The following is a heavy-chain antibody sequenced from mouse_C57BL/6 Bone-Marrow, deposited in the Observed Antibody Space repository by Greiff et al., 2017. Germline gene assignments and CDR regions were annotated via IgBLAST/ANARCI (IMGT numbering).Heavy chain of an antibody. CDR1: GFNIKDDY. D-gene: IGHD2-4*01. CDR2: IDPENGDT. CDR3: ILYYDYAWFAY. Sequence: EVQRVESGAELVRPGASVKLSCTASGFNIKDDYMHWVKQRPEQGLEWIGWIDPENGDTEYASKFRGKATITADTSSNTAYLQLSSLTSEDTAVYYCILYYDYAWFAYWGQGTLVTVSA. J-gene: IGHJ3*01. V-gene: IGHV14-4*01.